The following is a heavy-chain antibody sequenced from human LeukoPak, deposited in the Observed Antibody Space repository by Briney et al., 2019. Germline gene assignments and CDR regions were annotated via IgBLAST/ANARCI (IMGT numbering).Heavy chain of an antibody. CDR3: AEDRDTTGFY. V-gene: IGHV3-43*02. J-gene: IGHJ4*02. CDR2: ITAKGDRT. Sequence: GGSLRLSCAASGFTFDDYAMHWVRHAPGKGLEWISFITAKGDRTYYADSVKGRFTISRDNSKNSLYLQMNSLRTEDAALYYCAEDRDTTGFYWGQGTLVTVSS. D-gene: IGHD1-26*01. CDR1: GFTFDDYA.